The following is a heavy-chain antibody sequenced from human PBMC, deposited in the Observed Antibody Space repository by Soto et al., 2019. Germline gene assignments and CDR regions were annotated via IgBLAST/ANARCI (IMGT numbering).Heavy chain of an antibody. CDR1: GFTFSSYG. Sequence: QVQLVESGGGVVQPGRSLRLSCAASGFTFSSYGMHWVRQAPGKGLEWVAVISYDGSNKYYADSVKGRFTISRDNSKNTLYRQRNSLRAEEPAVYYCAKDIVVVVAADPSFDYWGQGTLAPVS. CDR2: ISYDGSNK. CDR3: AKDIVVVVAADPSFDY. D-gene: IGHD2-15*01. J-gene: IGHJ4*02. V-gene: IGHV3-30*18.